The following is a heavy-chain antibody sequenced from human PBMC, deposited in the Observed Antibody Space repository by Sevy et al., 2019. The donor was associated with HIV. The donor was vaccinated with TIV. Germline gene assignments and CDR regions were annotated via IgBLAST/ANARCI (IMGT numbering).Heavy chain of an antibody. D-gene: IGHD5-12*01. CDR2: IEPGDSDT. J-gene: IGHJ4*02. Sequence: GESLKISCKGSGYSFTSYWNGWVRQMPGKGLEWMGIIEPGDSDTRYSPSFQGQVTISADKPISTAYLQWSSLKASDTAMYYFARRDGYASIDYWGQGTLVTVSS. CDR1: GYSFTSYW. CDR3: ARRDGYASIDY. V-gene: IGHV5-51*01.